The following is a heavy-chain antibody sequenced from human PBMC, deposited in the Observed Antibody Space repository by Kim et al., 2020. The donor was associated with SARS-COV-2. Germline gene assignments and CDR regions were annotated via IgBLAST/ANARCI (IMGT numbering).Heavy chain of an antibody. J-gene: IGHJ4*02. D-gene: IGHD2-15*01. CDR3: ARGTTVVAADFDY. V-gene: IGHV1-18*01. Sequence: SAQKLQGRVTMTTDTSTSTAYMELRSLRSDDTAVYYCARGTTVVAADFDYWGQGTLVTVSS.